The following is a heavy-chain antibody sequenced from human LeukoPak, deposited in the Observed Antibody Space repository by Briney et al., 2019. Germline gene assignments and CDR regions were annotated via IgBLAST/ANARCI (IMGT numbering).Heavy chain of an antibody. V-gene: IGHV3-7*01. CDR1: GFTFSSYW. D-gene: IGHD3-22*01. CDR2: IKQDGSEK. J-gene: IGHJ4*02. CDR3: ARVGEVVVSYYFDY. Sequence: GGSLRLSCAASGFTFSSYWMSWVRQAPGKGLEWVANIKQDGSEKYYVDSVKGRFTISRDNAKNSLYLQMNSLRAEDTAVYYCARVGEVVVSYYFDYWGQGTLVTVSS.